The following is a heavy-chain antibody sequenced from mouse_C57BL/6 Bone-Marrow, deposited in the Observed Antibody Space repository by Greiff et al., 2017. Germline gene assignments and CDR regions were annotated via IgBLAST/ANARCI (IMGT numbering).Heavy chain of an antibody. V-gene: IGHV7-3*01. Sequence: EVKLVEPGGGLVQPGGSLSFSCAASGFTFTDYYMSWVRQPPGKALEWLGFIRNKANGYTTEYSASVKGRLTISRDNSQCILYLQMHALRAEDSASYYCARSHYYYDGSWFAYWGQGTLVTVSA. CDR3: ARSHYYYDGSWFAY. CDR1: GFTFTDYY. D-gene: IGHD2-4*01. J-gene: IGHJ3*01. CDR2: IRNKANGYTT.